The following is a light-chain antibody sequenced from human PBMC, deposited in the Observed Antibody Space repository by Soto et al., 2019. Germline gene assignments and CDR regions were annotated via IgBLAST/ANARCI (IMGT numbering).Light chain of an antibody. CDR2: EVS. CDR3: SSYTSTNTQV. CDR1: SSDVGAYKY. V-gene: IGLV2-14*01. Sequence: QSVLTQPSSVSGSPGQSITISCTGTSSDVGAYKYVSWYQQQPGKAPKLMIYEVSNRPSGVSNRFSGSKSGNTASVTISGLQAEDEADYYCSSYTSTNTQVFGTGTKVTVL. J-gene: IGLJ1*01.